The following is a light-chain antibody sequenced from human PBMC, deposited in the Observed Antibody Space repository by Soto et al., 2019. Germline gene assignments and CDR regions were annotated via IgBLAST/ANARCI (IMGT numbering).Light chain of an antibody. J-gene: IGKJ1*01. CDR1: QGISSW. CDR3: QQYNSYPWT. CDR2: KAS. Sequence: DIQMTQSPASLSASVGDRVTISCRASQGISSWLAWYQQKPGKAPKLLIYKASTLKSGVPSRFSGSGSGTEFTLTISSLQPDDFATYYCQQYNSYPWTFGQGTKVDIK. V-gene: IGKV1-5*03.